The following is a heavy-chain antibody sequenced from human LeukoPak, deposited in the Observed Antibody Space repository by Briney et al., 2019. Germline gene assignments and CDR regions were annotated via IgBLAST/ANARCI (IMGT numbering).Heavy chain of an antibody. Sequence: PSETLSLTCSVSGGSISTYYWNWIRQPAGKGLEWIGRIYISGSTNYNPSLKSRVTMSIDTSKNQFSLKLTSVTAADTAVYYCARDTGYLSFEYWGQGTLVTVSS. D-gene: IGHD5-18*01. V-gene: IGHV4-4*07. CDR2: IYISGST. CDR1: GGSISTYY. CDR3: ARDTGYLSFEY. J-gene: IGHJ4*02.